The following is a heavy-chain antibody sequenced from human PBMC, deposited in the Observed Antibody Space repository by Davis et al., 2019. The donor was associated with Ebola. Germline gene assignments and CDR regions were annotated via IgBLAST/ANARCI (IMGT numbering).Heavy chain of an antibody. J-gene: IGHJ6*02. CDR2: ISAYNGNT. CDR1: GYTFTSYG. CDR3: ARTVFEHYYYYGMDV. D-gene: IGHD3-9*01. Sequence: ASVPVSCKASGYTFTSYGLSWVRQAPGQGLEWMGWISAYNGNTNYAQKLQGRVTMTTDTSTSTAYMELRSLRSDDTAVYYCARTVFEHYYYYGMDVWGQGTTVTVSS. V-gene: IGHV1-18*01.